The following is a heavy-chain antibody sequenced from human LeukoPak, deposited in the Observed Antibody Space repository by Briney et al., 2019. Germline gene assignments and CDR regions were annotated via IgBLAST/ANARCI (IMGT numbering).Heavy chain of an antibody. CDR3: ARGYSGYERPSRVPFDY. Sequence: GASVKVSCKASGYTFTSYGISWVRQAPGQGLEWMGWISAYNGNTHYAQKLQGRVTMTTDTSTSTVYMELRSLRSDDTAVYYCARGYSGYERPSRVPFDYWGQGTLVTVSS. V-gene: IGHV1-18*01. D-gene: IGHD5-12*01. CDR1: GYTFTSYG. J-gene: IGHJ4*02. CDR2: ISAYNGNT.